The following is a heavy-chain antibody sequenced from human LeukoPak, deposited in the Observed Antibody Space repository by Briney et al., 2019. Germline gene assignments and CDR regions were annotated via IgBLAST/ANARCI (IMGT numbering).Heavy chain of an antibody. Sequence: PSETLSLTCTVSGGSISSFYWSWIRQPPGKGLEWIGYMYNRGNTNYNPSLKSRVTISEDTSQNQLSLQLRSVTAADTAVYYRAATIKRDYGDTNLDYWGQGTLVTVSS. CDR2: MYNRGNT. V-gene: IGHV4-59*01. J-gene: IGHJ4*02. CDR3: AATIKRDYGDTNLDY. D-gene: IGHD4-17*01. CDR1: GGSISSFY.